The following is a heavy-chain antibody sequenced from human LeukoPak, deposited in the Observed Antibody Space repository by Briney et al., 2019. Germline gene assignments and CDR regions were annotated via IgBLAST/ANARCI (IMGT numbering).Heavy chain of an antibody. J-gene: IGHJ4*02. CDR2: IRYDGSNK. CDR3: AKVRGAQYYFDY. Sequence: GGSLRLSCAASGFTFSSYGMHWVRQAPGKGLEWAAFIRYDGSNKYYADSVKGRFTISRDNSKNTLYLQMNSLRAEDTAVYYCAKVRGAQYYFDYWGQGTLVTVSS. CDR1: GFTFSSYG. D-gene: IGHD3-10*01. V-gene: IGHV3-30*02.